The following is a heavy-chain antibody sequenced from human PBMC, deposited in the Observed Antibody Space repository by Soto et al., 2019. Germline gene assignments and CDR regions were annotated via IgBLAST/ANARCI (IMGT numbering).Heavy chain of an antibody. Sequence: SVKVSCKASGGTFSSYTISWVRQAPGQGPEWMGRIIPILGIANYAQKFQGRVTITADKSTSTAYMELSSLRSEDTAVYYCARRRYYYDSTFWFDPWGQGTLVTVSS. CDR3: ARRRYYYDSTFWFDP. CDR1: GGTFSSYT. V-gene: IGHV1-69*02. D-gene: IGHD3-22*01. J-gene: IGHJ5*02. CDR2: IIPILGIA.